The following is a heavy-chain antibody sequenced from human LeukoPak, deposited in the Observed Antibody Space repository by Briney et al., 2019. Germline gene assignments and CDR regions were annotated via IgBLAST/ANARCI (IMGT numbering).Heavy chain of an antibody. J-gene: IGHJ4*02. CDR3: ARVRYYDFWRGFIHERNYLDY. V-gene: IGHV3-7*01. CDR2: TGQYGHDN. Sequence: PGGSLRLSCAGSGFTFRNRWATWVRQAPGKGLEWVASTGQYGHDNDYVDSVRGRFTISRDFAKISLFLQMNSLRVEDTAVYYCARVRYYDFWRGFIHERNYLDYWGQGTLVTVSS. CDR1: GFTFRNRW. D-gene: IGHD3-3*01.